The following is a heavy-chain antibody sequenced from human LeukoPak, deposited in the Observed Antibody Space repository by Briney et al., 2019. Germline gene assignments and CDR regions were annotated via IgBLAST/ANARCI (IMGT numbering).Heavy chain of an antibody. V-gene: IGHV4-59*01. CDR2: IYYSGST. J-gene: IGHJ2*01. CDR3: ARSPMTTVTYWYFDL. CDR1: GGSISSYY. Sequence: SETLSLTCTVSGGSISSYYWSWLRQPPGKGLEWIGYIYYSGSTNYNPSLKGRVTISVDTSKNQFSLKLSSVTAADTAVYYCARSPMTTVTYWYFDLWGRGTLVTVSS. D-gene: IGHD4-17*01.